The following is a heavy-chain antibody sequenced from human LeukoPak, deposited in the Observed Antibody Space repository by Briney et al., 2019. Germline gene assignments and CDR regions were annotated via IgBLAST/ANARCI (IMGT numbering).Heavy chain of an antibody. CDR3: ARRIAAAAAPYYFDY. CDR1: GFTFSSYW. Sequence: GGSLRLSCATSGFTFSSYWMHWVRQAPGKGLLWVSRINSDGSSTSYADSVKGRFTISRDNAKNTLYLQMNSLRAEDTAVYYCARRIAAAAAPYYFDYWGQGTLVTVSS. D-gene: IGHD6-13*01. J-gene: IGHJ4*02. CDR2: INSDGSST. V-gene: IGHV3-74*01.